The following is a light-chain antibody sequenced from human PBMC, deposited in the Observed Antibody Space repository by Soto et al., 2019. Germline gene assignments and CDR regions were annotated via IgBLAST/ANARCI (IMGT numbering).Light chain of an antibody. CDR2: AAS. J-gene: IGKJ1*01. CDR1: QGISSD. V-gene: IGKV1-8*01. CDR3: QQHYSYPRP. Sequence: AIRMTQSPSSFSASTGDRVTITCRASQGISSDLAWYQQKPGKAPKLLIYAASTLQSGVQSRFSGSGSGTDFTLTISRLQSEDVATYYCQQHYSYPRPFGQGTKVEIK.